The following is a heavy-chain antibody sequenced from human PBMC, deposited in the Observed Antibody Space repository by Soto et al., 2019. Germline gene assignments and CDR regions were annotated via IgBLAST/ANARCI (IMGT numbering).Heavy chain of an antibody. CDR3: AKDRGGDIVVVSAAIGGRFDL. D-gene: IGHD2-2*02. CDR1: GFTFSDYY. J-gene: IGHJ5*02. V-gene: IGHV3-11*04. CDR2: ITSSGSTM. Sequence: PGRSLRLSCAASGFTFSDYYMNCIRQAPGKWLEWVSYITSSGSTMYYADSVKGRFTISRDNAKNSLYLQMNSLRAEDTAVYYCAKDRGGDIVVVSAAIGGRFDLWGQGTLVTVSS.